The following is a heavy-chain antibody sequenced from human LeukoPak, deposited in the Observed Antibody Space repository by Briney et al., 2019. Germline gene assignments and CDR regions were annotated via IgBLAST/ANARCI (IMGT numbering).Heavy chain of an antibody. V-gene: IGHV3-64*01. CDR2: ISSSGGST. J-gene: IGHJ3*02. Sequence: GGSLRLSCAASGFTFSSYAMHWVRQAPGKGLEYVSSISSSGGSTYYANSVKGRFTISRDNSKNTLYLQMNSLRVEDTAVYYCAKSWNYYDSSGDDALDIWGQGTMVTVSS. CDR1: GFTFSSYA. CDR3: AKSWNYYDSSGDDALDI. D-gene: IGHD3-22*01.